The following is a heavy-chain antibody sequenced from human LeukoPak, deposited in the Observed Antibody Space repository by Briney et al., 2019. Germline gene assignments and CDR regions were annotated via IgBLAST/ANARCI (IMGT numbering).Heavy chain of an antibody. CDR1: GDSITSSSYY. CDR3: ARDRLGGYDILTAGAFDI. CDR2: MYYTGTI. Sequence: SETLSLTCTVSGDSITSSSYYWGWIRQPPGKGLEWIGTMYYTGTIYYNPSLKSRVTISVDTSKNQFSLKLSSVTAADTAVYYCARDRLGGYDILTAGAFDIWGQGTMVTVSS. V-gene: IGHV4-39*07. J-gene: IGHJ3*02. D-gene: IGHD3-9*01.